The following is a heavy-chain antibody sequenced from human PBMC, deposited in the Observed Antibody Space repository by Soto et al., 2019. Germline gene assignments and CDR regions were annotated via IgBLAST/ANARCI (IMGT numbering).Heavy chain of an antibody. V-gene: IGHV3-23*01. CDR2: ISGSGVST. D-gene: IGHD3-22*01. Sequence: QLLESGGGLVQPGGSLRLSCVASGFPFSNYAMTWVRQAPGKGLEWVSAISGSGVSTYYADSVMGRFTISRDNSKNTVYLQMNSLRAEDTAVYYCAKIESRFFYDSTGYYPFDYWGQGTLVTVSS. CDR3: AKIESRFFYDSTGYYPFDY. CDR1: GFPFSNYA. J-gene: IGHJ4*02.